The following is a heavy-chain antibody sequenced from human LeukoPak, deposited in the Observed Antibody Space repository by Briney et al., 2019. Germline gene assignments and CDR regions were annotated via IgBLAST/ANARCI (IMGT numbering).Heavy chain of an antibody. CDR2: INPTGGST. CDR1: GYTFPSYF. Sequence: ASVKVSCKASGYTFPSYFMHWVRQAPGQGLEWMGIINPTGGSTTYAQKFQGRVTMTRDTSTSTVYMELRSLRSDDTAVYYCARGPPNWGYDYWGPGTLVTVSS. D-gene: IGHD7-27*01. J-gene: IGHJ4*02. V-gene: IGHV1-46*01. CDR3: ARGPPNWGYDY.